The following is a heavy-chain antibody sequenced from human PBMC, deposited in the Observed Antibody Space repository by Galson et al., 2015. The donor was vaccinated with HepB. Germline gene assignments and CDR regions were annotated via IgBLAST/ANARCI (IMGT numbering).Heavy chain of an antibody. V-gene: IGHV1-69*13. CDR3: ARERDDTIAPAFDI. J-gene: IGHJ3*02. D-gene: IGHD6-13*01. CDR2: IIPIFGTA. Sequence: SVKVSCKASGGTFSSYAISWVRQAPGQGLEWMGGIIPIFGTANYAQKFQGRVTITADESTSTAYMELSSLRSEDTAVYYCARERDDTIAPAFDIWGQGTMVTVSS. CDR1: GGTFSSYA.